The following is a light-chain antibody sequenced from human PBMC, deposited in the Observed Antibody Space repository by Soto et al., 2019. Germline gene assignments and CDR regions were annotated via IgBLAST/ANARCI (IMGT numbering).Light chain of an antibody. CDR2: DAS. CDR1: QSISSW. Sequence: DIQMTQSPSTLSASVGDRVTITCRASQSISSWLAWYQQKPGKAPKLLIYDASSLESGVPSRFSGSGSGTEFTLTISSVQPDDFATYYCKQYNSYPFTFGPGTKVDIK. J-gene: IGKJ3*01. V-gene: IGKV1-5*01. CDR3: KQYNSYPFT.